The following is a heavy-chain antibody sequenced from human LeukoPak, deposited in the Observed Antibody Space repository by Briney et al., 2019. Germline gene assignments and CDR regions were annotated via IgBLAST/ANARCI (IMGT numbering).Heavy chain of an antibody. CDR1: GFTFSSYA. V-gene: IGHV3-23*01. Sequence: GGSLRLSCAASGFTFSSYAVSWVRQAPGKGLEWVSAISGSGGSTYYADSVKGRFTISRDNSKNTLYPQMNSLRAEDTAVYYCAKALPVYDYVWGSYRYTPGAFDIWGQGTMVTVSS. CDR2: ISGSGGST. J-gene: IGHJ3*02. D-gene: IGHD3-16*02. CDR3: AKALPVYDYVWGSYRYTPGAFDI.